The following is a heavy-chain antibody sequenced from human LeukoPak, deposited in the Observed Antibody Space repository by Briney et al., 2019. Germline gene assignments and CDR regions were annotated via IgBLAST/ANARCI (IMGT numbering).Heavy chain of an antibody. CDR2: ISSSDSYI. CDR3: ARDLLGYNYHYMDV. Sequence: GGSLRLSCAASVFTFSSYNMNCVRQAPGKGLEWVSSISSSDSYIYYADSVKGRFTISRDNAKNSLFLQMNSLRAEDTAVYYCARDLLGYNYHYMDVWGKGTTVTVSS. CDR1: VFTFSSYN. V-gene: IGHV3-21*01. D-gene: IGHD3-16*02. J-gene: IGHJ6*03.